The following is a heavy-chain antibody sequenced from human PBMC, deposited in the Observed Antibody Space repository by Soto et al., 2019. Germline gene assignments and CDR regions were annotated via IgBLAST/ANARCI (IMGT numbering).Heavy chain of an antibody. J-gene: IGHJ4*02. CDR1: GFTVSNAW. Sequence: EVQLVESGGGLVKPGGSLRLSCAASGFTVSNAWMNWLRQAPGKGLEWVGRIKSKADGGTTDYAAPVRGRFTISRDDSKNTLYLQMDNLKTEDTALYYCTTGKSSAYDHWGQGTLVTVSS. CDR3: TTGKSSAYDH. D-gene: IGHD6-19*01. V-gene: IGHV3-15*07. CDR2: IKSKADGGTT.